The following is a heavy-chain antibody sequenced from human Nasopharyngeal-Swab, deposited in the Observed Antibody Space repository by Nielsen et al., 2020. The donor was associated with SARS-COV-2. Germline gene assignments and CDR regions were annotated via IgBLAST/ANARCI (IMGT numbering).Heavy chain of an antibody. D-gene: IGHD6-19*01. CDR3: ARDGLSLQYSSGWYGWFDP. CDR2: INTNTGNP. V-gene: IGHV7-4-1*02. Sequence: ASVKVSCKASGYTFTGYAMNWVRQAPGQGLEWMGWINTNTGNPTYAQGFTGRFVFSLDTSVSTAYLQISSLKAEDTAVYYCARDGLSLQYSSGWYGWFDPWGQGTLVTVSS. CDR1: GYTFTGYA. J-gene: IGHJ5*02.